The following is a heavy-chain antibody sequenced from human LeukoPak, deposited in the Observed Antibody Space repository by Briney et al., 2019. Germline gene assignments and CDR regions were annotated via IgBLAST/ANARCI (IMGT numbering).Heavy chain of an antibody. CDR1: GFTFSSYW. Sequence: GGSLRLSCAASGFTFSSYWMSWVRQALGKGLEWVANIKQDGSEKYYVDSVKGRFTISRDNTRNSLHLQMNSLRAEDTAVYYCASDGEPFECRGQGTLVTVSS. CDR2: IKQDGSEK. J-gene: IGHJ4*02. D-gene: IGHD1-14*01. V-gene: IGHV3-7*04. CDR3: ASDGEPFEC.